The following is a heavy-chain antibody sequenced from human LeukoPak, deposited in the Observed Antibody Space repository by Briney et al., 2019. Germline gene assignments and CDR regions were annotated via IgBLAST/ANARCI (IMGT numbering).Heavy chain of an antibody. V-gene: IGHV4-59*08. CDR3: AKSNGYGLVDI. CDR1: GGSISSYY. CDR2: IYYSGNT. D-gene: IGHD3-10*01. J-gene: IGHJ3*02. Sequence: PSETLSLTCTVSGGSISSYYWSWIRQPAGKGLEWIGYIYYSGNTNYNPSLKSRVTISVDTSRNQFSLKLSSVTAADTAVYYCAKSNGYGLVDIWGQGTKVTVSS.